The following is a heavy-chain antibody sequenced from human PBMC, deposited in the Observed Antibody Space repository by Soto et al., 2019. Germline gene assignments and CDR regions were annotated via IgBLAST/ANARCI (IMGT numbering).Heavy chain of an antibody. D-gene: IGHD6-6*01. J-gene: IGHJ1*01. CDR1: GFTFRCHS. CDR2: ISGSGGST. CDR3: AKEGVAARYFQH. V-gene: IGHV3-23*01. Sequence: GGSLRLSCAASGFTFRCHSMSWVRQAPGKGLEWVSAISGSGGSTYYADSVKGRFTISRDNSKNTLYLQMNSLRAEDTAVYYCAKEGVAARYFQHWGQGTLVTVSS.